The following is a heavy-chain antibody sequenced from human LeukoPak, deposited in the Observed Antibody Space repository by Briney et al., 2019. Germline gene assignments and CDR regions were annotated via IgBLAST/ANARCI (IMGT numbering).Heavy chain of an antibody. Sequence: PGGSLRLSCAASGFTVSDYSMAWVRQAPGKGLEWVSAISGSGSYTDYADSVKGRFTISRDNSKNTLYLQMNSLRAEDTAVYYCARTLTSGYQPKDYWGQGTLVTVSS. CDR3: ARTLTSGYQPKDY. CDR2: ISGSGSYT. CDR1: GFTVSDYS. D-gene: IGHD2-2*01. J-gene: IGHJ4*02. V-gene: IGHV3-23*01.